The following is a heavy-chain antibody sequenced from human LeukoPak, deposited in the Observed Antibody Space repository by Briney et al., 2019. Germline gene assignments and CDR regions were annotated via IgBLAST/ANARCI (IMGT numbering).Heavy chain of an antibody. CDR1: GFTFSSHW. Sequence: GGSLRLSCAASGFTFSSHWMHWVRQAPGKGLVWVSHINSDGSSTSYADSVKGRFTISRDNAKNTLYLQMNSLRAEDTAVYYCARRNYDSYGMDVWGQGTTVTVSS. D-gene: IGHD3-3*01. V-gene: IGHV3-74*01. CDR3: ARRNYDSYGMDV. CDR2: INSDGSST. J-gene: IGHJ6*02.